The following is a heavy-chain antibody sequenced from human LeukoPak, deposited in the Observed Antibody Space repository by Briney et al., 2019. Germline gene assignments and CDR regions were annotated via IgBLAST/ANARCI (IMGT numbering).Heavy chain of an antibody. D-gene: IGHD3-10*01. CDR2: IDQDGSEK. J-gene: IGHJ4*02. CDR1: GFIVSDNY. V-gene: IGHV3-7*01. CDR3: VRAGTYYFDY. Sequence: GGSLRLSCAASGFIVSDNYMSWVRQAPGKGLEWVANIDQDGSEKNYVDSVKGRFTISRDNAKNSLYLQMNSLRAEDTAVYYCVRAGTYYFDYWGQGTLVTVSS.